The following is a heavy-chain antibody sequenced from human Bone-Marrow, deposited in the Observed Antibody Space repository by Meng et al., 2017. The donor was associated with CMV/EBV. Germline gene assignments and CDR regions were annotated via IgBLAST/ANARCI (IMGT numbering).Heavy chain of an antibody. D-gene: IGHD6-25*01. CDR2: IKQDESEK. CDR3: ARELPATWDPFDY. J-gene: IGHJ4*02. CDR1: GFNFRTYW. Sequence: GGSLRLSCVASGFNFRTYWMSWVRQAPGKGLEWVANIKQDESEKFYVDSVKGRFTISRDNDMDSLYLHMNSLRVDDTALYYCARELPATWDPFDYWGRGTLVTVSS. V-gene: IGHV3-7*01.